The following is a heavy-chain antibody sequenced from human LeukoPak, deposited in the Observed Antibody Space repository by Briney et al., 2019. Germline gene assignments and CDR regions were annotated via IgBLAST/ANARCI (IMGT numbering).Heavy chain of an antibody. D-gene: IGHD3-10*01. V-gene: IGHV4-34*01. Sequence: SETLSLTCAVYGGSFSGYYWSWIRQPPGKGLEWIGEINHSGSTNYNPSLKSRVTISVDTSKNQFSLKLSSVTAADTAVYYCARGRFGHGVRGVINPYYFDYWGQGTLVTVSS. J-gene: IGHJ4*02. CDR1: GGSFSGYY. CDR2: INHSGST. CDR3: ARGRFGHGVRGVINPYYFDY.